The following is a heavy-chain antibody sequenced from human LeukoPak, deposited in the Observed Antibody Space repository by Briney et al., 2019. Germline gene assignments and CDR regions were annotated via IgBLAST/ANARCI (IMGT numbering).Heavy chain of an antibody. D-gene: IGHD3-22*01. Sequence: SETLSLTCTVSGGSISSYYWSWIRQPPGKGLEWIGYIYYTGSTNYNPSLKSRVTISVDTSKNQFSLRLSSVTAADTAVYYCARSLNYYDSSGYYPWGQGTLVTVSS. CDR3: ARSLNYYDSSGYYP. CDR1: GGSISSYY. V-gene: IGHV4-59*01. J-gene: IGHJ5*02. CDR2: IYYTGST.